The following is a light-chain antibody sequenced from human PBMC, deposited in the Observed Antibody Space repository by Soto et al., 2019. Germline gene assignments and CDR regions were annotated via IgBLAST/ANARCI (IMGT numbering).Light chain of an antibody. J-gene: IGLJ1*01. Sequence: SALTQPRSVSGSPGQSVTISCSGIRSNVGGYDRVFWYQQYSGEAPKLMIYDVNKRASGVPHRFSGSKSGDTASLTISGLQADDEAHYFCCSYAGIYTYVFGSGTKLTV. CDR3: CSYAGIYTYV. CDR2: DVN. CDR1: RSNVGGYDR. V-gene: IGLV2-11*01.